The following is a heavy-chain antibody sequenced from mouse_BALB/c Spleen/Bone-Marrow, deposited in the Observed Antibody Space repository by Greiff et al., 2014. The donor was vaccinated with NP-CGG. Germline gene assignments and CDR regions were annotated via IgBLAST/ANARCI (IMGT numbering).Heavy chain of an antibody. Sequence: LLESGPGLEKPGASVKISCKASGYSFTGYNMNWVKQSNGKSLEWIGDIVPYYGGTSYNQKLKDKATLTIDKSSSTAYIQLMTLATYDSAVYYCSISVSLPAMDYWGQGTSVTVSS. CDR3: SISVSLPAMDY. CDR2: IVPYYGGT. J-gene: IGHJ4*01. D-gene: IGHD6-2*01. CDR1: GYSFTGYN. V-gene: IGHV1-39*01.